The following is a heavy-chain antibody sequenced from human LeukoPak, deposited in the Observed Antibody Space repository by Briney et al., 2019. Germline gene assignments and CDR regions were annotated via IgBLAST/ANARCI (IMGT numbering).Heavy chain of an antibody. D-gene: IGHD3-22*01. V-gene: IGHV3-66*01. CDR1: GFTVSSNY. CDR3: ARVRSSGYYPFDY. J-gene: IGHJ4*02. CDR2: IYSGGST. Sequence: PGGSLRLSCAASGFTVSSNYMSWVRQAPGKGLEWVSVIYSGGSTYYADSVKGRFTISRDNSKNTLYLQMNSLRAEDTAVYYCARVRSSGYYPFDYWGQGTLVTVSS.